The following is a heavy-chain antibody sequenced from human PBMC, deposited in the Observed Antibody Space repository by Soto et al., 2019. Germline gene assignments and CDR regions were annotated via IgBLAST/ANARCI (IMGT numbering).Heavy chain of an antibody. V-gene: IGHV4-59*08. J-gene: IGHJ4*02. CDR3: ARSMITFGGVIAHFDY. D-gene: IGHD3-16*02. CDR1: GGSISSYY. CDR2: IYYSGST. Sequence: QVQLQESGPGLVKPSETLSLTCTVSGGSISSYYWSWIRQPPGKGLEWIGYIYYSGSTNYNPSLKSRVTISVDTSKNQFSLKLSSVTAADTAVYYCARSMITFGGVIAHFDYWGQGTLVTVSS.